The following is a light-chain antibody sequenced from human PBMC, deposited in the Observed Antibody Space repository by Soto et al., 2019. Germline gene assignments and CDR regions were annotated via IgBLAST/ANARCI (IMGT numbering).Light chain of an antibody. CDR1: QNINNY. J-gene: IGKJ4*01. V-gene: IGKV1-39*01. CDR2: VES. CDR3: QQSYTTPLT. Sequence: DVQGTQSPSSLSASVGDRVTITCRASQNINNYLNWYQQKPGKAPKLLISVESNLQSGVPSRFSGRGSGTEFTLTISSLQPEDFATYYCQQSYTTPLTFGGGTKVDIK.